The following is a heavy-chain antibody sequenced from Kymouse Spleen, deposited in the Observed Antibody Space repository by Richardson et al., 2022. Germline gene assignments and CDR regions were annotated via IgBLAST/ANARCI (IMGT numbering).Heavy chain of an antibody. Sequence: QVQLVESGGGVVQPGRSLRLSCAASGFTFSSYGMHWVRQAPGKGLEWVAVIWYDGSNKYYADSVKGRFTISRDNSKNTLYLQMNSLRAEDTAVYYCARAITGTPFDYWGQGTLVTVSS. CDR3: ARAITGTPFDY. CDR2: IWYDGSNK. D-gene: IGHD1-20*01,IGHD1-7*01. J-gene: IGHJ4*02. V-gene: IGHV3-33*01. CDR1: GFTFSSYG.